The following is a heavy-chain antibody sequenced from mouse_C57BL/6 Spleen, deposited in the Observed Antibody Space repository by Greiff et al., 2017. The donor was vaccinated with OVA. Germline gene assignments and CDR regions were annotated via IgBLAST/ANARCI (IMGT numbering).Heavy chain of an antibody. Sequence: VMLVESGPGLVAPSQSLSITCTVSGFSLTSYGVHWVRQPPGKGLEWLVVIWSDGSTTYNSALKSRLSISKDDSKSQVFLKMNRLQTDDTAMYYCARHYYGSSYWYFDVWGTGTTVTVSS. V-gene: IGHV2-6-1*01. J-gene: IGHJ1*03. CDR1: GFSLTSYG. CDR2: IWSDGST. CDR3: ARHYYGSSYWYFDV. D-gene: IGHD1-1*01.